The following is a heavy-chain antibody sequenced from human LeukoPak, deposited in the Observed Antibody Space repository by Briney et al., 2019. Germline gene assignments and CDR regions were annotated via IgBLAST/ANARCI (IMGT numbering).Heavy chain of an antibody. CDR3: AREGSYCDGGDCYSFDF. CDR1: GYTFTANY. V-gene: IGHV1-2*02. Sequence: GASVKVSFKASGYTFTANYLQWVRQAPGLGPELLGWIHVGNGNTRYAPKYQGRVTLTRDTSINTAYMELSSLTSDDTAVYYCAREGSYCDGGDCYSFDFWGQGTLVTVSS. D-gene: IGHD2-21*02. CDR2: IHVGNGNT. J-gene: IGHJ4*02.